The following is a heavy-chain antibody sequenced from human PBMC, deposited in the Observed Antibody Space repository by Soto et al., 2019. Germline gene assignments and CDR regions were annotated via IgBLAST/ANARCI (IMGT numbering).Heavy chain of an antibody. Sequence: QVQLVESGGGVVQPGRSLRLSCAASGFTFSSYAMHWVRQAPGKGLEWVAVISYDGSNKYYADSVKGRFTISRDNSKNALYLQMNSLSAEDTAVYYCARDQAYYDILTGYYHYYYYGMDVWGQGTTVTVSS. CDR3: ARDQAYYDILTGYYHYYYYGMDV. CDR1: GFTFSSYA. D-gene: IGHD3-9*01. CDR2: ISYDGSNK. J-gene: IGHJ6*02. V-gene: IGHV3-30-3*01.